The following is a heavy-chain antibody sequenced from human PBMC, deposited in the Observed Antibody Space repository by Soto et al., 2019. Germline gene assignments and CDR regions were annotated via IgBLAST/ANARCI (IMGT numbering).Heavy chain of an antibody. Sequence: VQLVESGGGVVQPGRSLRLSCAASGFTFSDYAMHWVRQAPGKGLEWVAVVSHDGRNTHYADSVKGRFTISRDSSKNTVSLEMISLTAEDTAVYYCAKGGRQGLVTSDFNYWGQGARVTVSS. CDR3: AKGGRQGLVTSDFNY. V-gene: IGHV3-30*18. D-gene: IGHD6-19*01. CDR1: GFTFSDYA. J-gene: IGHJ4*02. CDR2: VSHDGRNT.